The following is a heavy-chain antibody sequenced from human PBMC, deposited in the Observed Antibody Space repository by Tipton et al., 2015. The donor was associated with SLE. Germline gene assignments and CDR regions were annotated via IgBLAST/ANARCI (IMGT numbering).Heavy chain of an antibody. CDR3: ARDRVVPAAIDYYYRDV. J-gene: IGHJ6*03. CDR1: GFTFSDYY. D-gene: IGHD2-2*02. Sequence: SLRLSCAASGFTFSDYYMSWIRQASGKGLEWVSYISSSSSYTNYADYVKGRFTISRYNAKNSLYLQMNSLRAEDTAVYYCARDRVVPAAIDYYYRDVWGKGTTVTVSS. CDR2: ISSSSSYT. V-gene: IGHV3-11*06.